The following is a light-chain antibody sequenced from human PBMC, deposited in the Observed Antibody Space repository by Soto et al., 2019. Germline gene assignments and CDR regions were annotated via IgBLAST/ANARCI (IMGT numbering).Light chain of an antibody. CDR1: SSDIGAYNY. Sequence: QSALTQPASVSGSPGQSITISCTRTSSDIGAYNYVSWYQQHPGKAPKLMIFEVTNRPSGVSHRFSGSKSGNTASLTISGLQSEDEADYYCSSYSSSSTLRVFGGGTKVTVL. V-gene: IGLV2-14*01. J-gene: IGLJ3*02. CDR3: SSYSSSSTLRV. CDR2: EVT.